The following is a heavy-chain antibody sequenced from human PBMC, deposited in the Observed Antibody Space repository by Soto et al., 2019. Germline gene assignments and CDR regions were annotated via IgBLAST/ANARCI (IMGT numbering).Heavy chain of an antibody. V-gene: IGHV4-59*01. CDR3: AREFVGGYIEY. J-gene: IGHJ4*02. D-gene: IGHD3-22*01. CDR2: IYFSGSA. Sequence: TSETLCLTCTVSGVSINNYYWSWIRQPLGKGLEWIGYIYFSGSADYNPSLQSRVTISVDASKSQFSLKLSSVTAADTAVYYCAREFVGGYIEYWGLGTQVTVSS. CDR1: GVSINNYY.